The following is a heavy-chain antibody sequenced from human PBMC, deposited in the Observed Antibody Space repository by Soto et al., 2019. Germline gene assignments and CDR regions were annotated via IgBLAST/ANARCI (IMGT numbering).Heavy chain of an antibody. D-gene: IGHD1-26*01. CDR3: ARVVGATQMGFDY. CDR1: GFTFSSYW. J-gene: IGHJ4*02. Sequence: EVQLVESGGGLVQPGESLRLSCAASGFTFSSYWMTWVRQAPGKGLEWVANIKQDGSEKYYVDSVRGRFTMSRDNAKNSLYLQMNSLRAEDTAVYYCARVVGATQMGFDYWGQGTLVTVSS. CDR2: IKQDGSEK. V-gene: IGHV3-7*01.